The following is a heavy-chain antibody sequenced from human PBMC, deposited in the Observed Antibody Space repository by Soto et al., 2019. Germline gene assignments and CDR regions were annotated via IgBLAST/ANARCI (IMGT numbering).Heavy chain of an antibody. V-gene: IGHV4-61*01. Sequence: KASETLSLTCTVSGVSVSGSSCWTWIRQAPGKGLEWIGCIFYNGTTNYNPSLRSPVTISVDTSKNQFSLKLTSVTAADTAIYFCARLVYDTRLNYMYFDFWGQGALVTVSS. J-gene: IGHJ4*02. CDR3: ARLVYDTRLNYMYFDF. D-gene: IGHD3-10*01. CDR1: GVSVSGSSC. CDR2: IFYNGTT.